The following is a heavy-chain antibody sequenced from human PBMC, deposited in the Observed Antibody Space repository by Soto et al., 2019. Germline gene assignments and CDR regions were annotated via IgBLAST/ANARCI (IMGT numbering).Heavy chain of an antibody. CDR1: GFIFSDFQ. D-gene: IGHD3-16*01. CDR2: ITGTSAFT. V-gene: IGHV3-21*01. J-gene: IGHJ4*02. CDR3: ARDNLAFQGAFDL. Sequence: VRLVQSGGGPVKPGGSLRLSCAASGFIFSDFQINWVRQAPGRGLEWLSSITGTSAFTHYADSIEGRFTISRDNPNNLLFLQMDNLRPEDTAVYYCARDNLAFQGAFDLWGQGTLVTVSS.